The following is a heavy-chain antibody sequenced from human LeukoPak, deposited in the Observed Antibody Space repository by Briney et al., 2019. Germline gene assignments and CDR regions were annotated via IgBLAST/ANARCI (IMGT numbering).Heavy chain of an antibody. CDR1: GGSISGYY. J-gene: IGHJ4*02. V-gene: IGHV4-59*01. CDR3: ARGGDGYFDY. Sequence: SETLSLTCTVSGGSISGYYWSWIRQPPGKRLEWIVYISYSGSTNYNPSLKSRVTISVDTSKNQFSLKLSSVTAADTAVYYCARGGDGYFDYWGQGTLVTVSS. D-gene: IGHD5-24*01. CDR2: ISYSGST.